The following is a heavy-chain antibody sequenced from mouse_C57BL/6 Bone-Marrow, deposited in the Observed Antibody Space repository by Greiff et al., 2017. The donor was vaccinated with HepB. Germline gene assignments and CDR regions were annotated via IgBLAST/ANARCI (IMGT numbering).Heavy chain of an antibody. CDR1: GFSLTSYG. J-gene: IGHJ2*01. CDR3: ARHGDYDYEIDY. CDR2: IWSDGST. D-gene: IGHD2-4*01. Sequence: QVHVKQSGPGLVAPSQSLSITCTVSGFSLTSYGVHWVRQPPGKGLEWLVVIWSDGSTTYNSALKSRLSISKDNSKSQVFLKMNSLQTDDTAMYYCARHGDYDYEIDYWGQGTTLTVSS. V-gene: IGHV2-6-1*01.